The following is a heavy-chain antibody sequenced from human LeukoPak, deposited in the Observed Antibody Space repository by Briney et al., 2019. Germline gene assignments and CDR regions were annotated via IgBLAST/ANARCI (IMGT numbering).Heavy chain of an antibody. V-gene: IGHV1-18*01. J-gene: IGHJ4*02. CDR2: ISAYNGNK. CDR3: AREGDSGYDWGYYFDY. D-gene: IGHD5-12*01. CDR1: GYTFTSYG. Sequence: ASVKVSCKASGYTFTSYGISWVRQAPGQGLEWMGWISAYNGNKNYAQKLQGRVTMTADTSTSTAYMELRSLRSDDTAVYYCAREGDSGYDWGYYFDYWGQGTLVTVSS.